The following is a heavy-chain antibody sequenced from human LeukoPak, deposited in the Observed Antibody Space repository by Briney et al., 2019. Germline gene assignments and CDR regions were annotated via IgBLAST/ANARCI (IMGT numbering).Heavy chain of an antibody. J-gene: IGHJ4*02. D-gene: IGHD3-22*01. CDR1: GFTFSSYA. V-gene: IGHV3-30*04. CDR2: ISYDGSNK. Sequence: GGSLRLSCAASGFTFSSYAMLWVRQAPGKGLEWVAVISYDGSNKYYADSVKGRFTISRDNSKNTLYLQMNSLRAEDTAVYYCARAPMMDSSGYAYWGQGTLVTVSS. CDR3: ARAPMMDSSGYAY.